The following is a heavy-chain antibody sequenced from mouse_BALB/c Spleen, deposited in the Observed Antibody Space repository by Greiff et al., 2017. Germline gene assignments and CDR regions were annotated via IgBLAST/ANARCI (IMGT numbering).Heavy chain of an antibody. Sequence: EVQRVESGVGLVKPGGSLKLSCAASGFTFSDYYMYWVRQTPEKRLEWVATISDGGSYTYYPDSVKGRFTISRDNAKNNLYLQMSSLKSEDTAMYYCAREDGNYWFAYWGQGTLVTVSA. J-gene: IGHJ3*01. V-gene: IGHV5-4*02. CDR2: ISDGGSYT. D-gene: IGHD2-1*01. CDR3: AREDGNYWFAY. CDR1: GFTFSDYY.